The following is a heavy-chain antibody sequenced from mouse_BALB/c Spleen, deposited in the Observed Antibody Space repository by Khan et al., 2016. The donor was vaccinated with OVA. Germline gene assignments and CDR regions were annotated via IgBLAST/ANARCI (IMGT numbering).Heavy chain of an antibody. Sequence: EVELVESGGDLVKPGGSLKLSCAASGFTFSSYGMSWVRQTPDKRLEWVATISSGGSYTYYPDSVKGRFTISSDNAKNTLYLQMSSLKSEDTAMYYCARQGLLRLPKYFLAYWGQGTLVTVSA. V-gene: IGHV5-6*01. D-gene: IGHD1-2*01. J-gene: IGHJ3*01. CDR1: GFTFSSYG. CDR2: ISSGGSYT. CDR3: ARQGLLRLPKYFLAY.